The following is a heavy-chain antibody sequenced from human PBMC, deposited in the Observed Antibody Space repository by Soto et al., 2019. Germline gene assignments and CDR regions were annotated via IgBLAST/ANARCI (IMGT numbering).Heavy chain of an antibody. V-gene: IGHV5-51*01. CDR2: IYPGDSDT. D-gene: IGHD4-17*01. CDR3: ARTLPYGGNPYYFDY. J-gene: IGHJ4*02. Sequence: GESLKISCKGSGYSFTSYWIGWVRQMPGKGLEWMGIIYPGDSDTRYSPSFQGQVTISADKSISTAYLQWSSLKASDTAMYYCARTLPYGGNPYYFDYWGQGTLVTVSS. CDR1: GYSFTSYW.